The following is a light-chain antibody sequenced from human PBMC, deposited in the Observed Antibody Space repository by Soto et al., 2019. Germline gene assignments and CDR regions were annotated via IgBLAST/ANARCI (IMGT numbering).Light chain of an antibody. CDR3: QQYQNSPRT. V-gene: IGKV3-20*01. Sequence: ETVLTQSPGTLSLSPGERATVSCRASQSVGGSSLAWYQQRPGQAPRLLIYDTSKRATGIPDRFSGSGSGTDFTLTTSRLEPEDFAVYYCQQYQNSPRTFGQGTKVEVK. J-gene: IGKJ1*01. CDR1: QSVGGSS. CDR2: DTS.